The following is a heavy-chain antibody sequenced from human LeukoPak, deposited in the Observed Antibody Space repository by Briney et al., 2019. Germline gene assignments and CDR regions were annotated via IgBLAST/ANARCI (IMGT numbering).Heavy chain of an antibody. CDR3: ARVAVAGSYYFDY. Sequence: PSETLSLTCTVSGGSISSSSYYWGWIRQPPGKGLEWIGSIYYSGSTYYNPSLKSRVTISVDTSKNQFSLKLSSVTAADTAVYYCARVAVAGSYYFDYWGQGTLVTVSS. J-gene: IGHJ4*02. CDR1: GGSISSSSYY. D-gene: IGHD6-19*01. V-gene: IGHV4-39*07. CDR2: IYYSGST.